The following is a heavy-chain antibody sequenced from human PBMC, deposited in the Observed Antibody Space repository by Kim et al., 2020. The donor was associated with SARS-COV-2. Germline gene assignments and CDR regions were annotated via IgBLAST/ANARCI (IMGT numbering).Heavy chain of an antibody. CDR1: GFTFDDYA. CDR3: VRGHQWLIKN. J-gene: IGHJ4*02. V-gene: IGHV3-43*02. D-gene: IGHD6-19*01. CDR2: ISRDGGEI. Sequence: GGSLRLSCAASGFTFDDYAIQWVRQVPGKGLEWVSLISRDGGEIKYADSVKGRFTISRDNSKKSVYLQMNSLRGEYSALYYCVRGHQWLIKNWGQGTQVTVSS.